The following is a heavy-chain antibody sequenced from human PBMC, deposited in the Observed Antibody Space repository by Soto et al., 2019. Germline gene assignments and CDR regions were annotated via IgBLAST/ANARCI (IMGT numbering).Heavy chain of an antibody. V-gene: IGHV1-69*13. CDR2: IIPIFGTA. CDR1: GGTFSSYA. Sequence: SVKVSCKASGGTFSSYAISWVRQAPGQGPEWMGGIIPIFGTANYAQKFQGRVTITADESTSTAYMELSSLRSEDTAVYYCARPTYYDFWSGYTPRLDYYGMDVWGQGTTVTVSS. CDR3: ARPTYYDFWSGYTPRLDYYGMDV. D-gene: IGHD3-3*01. J-gene: IGHJ6*02.